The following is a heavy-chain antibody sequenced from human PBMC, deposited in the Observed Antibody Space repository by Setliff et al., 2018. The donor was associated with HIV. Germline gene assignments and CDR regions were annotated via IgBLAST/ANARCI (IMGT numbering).Heavy chain of an antibody. CDR1: GGSFSAYY. J-gene: IGHJ4*02. Sequence: TLSLTCAVSGGSFSAYYWTWIRQSPHKGLEWVGEIDHTGSAYYNPSLTSRVTISVDTSKNRFSLELSSVTAADTALYYCARGPRVSAAVVETPSAYWGRGTRVTVS. CDR3: ARGPRVSAAVVETPSAY. CDR2: IDHTGSA. V-gene: IGHV4-34*01. D-gene: IGHD6-19*01.